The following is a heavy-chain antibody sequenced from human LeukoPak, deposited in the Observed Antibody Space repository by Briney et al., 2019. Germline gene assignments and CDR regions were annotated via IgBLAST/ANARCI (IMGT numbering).Heavy chain of an antibody. Sequence: GGSLRLSCAASGFTFSSYGMHWVRQAPGKGLEWVAVIWYDGSNKYYAYSVKGRFTISRDNSKNTLYLQMSSLRAEDTAVYYCARVQEGNYYYYMDVWGKGTTVTVSS. CDR2: IWYDGSNK. CDR1: GFTFSSYG. CDR3: ARVQEGNYYYYMDV. V-gene: IGHV3-33*01. J-gene: IGHJ6*03.